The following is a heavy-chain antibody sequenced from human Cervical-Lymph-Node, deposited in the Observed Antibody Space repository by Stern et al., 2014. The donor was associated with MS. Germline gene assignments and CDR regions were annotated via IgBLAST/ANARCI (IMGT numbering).Heavy chain of an antibody. D-gene: IGHD6-19*01. J-gene: IGHJ4*02. CDR2: IIPMCGAA. CDR3: ARAFSSGWSGDFDD. V-gene: IGHV1-69*01. CDR1: GGTFSSYA. Sequence: QVQLVQSGAEVKKPGSSVKVSCKTSGGTFSSYAMNWVRQAPGQGLEWMGGIIPMCGAAQSARGFEGRGTFTADESTTTAYMELRSLKYEDAAVYYCARAFSSGWSGDFDDWGQGTLVTVSS.